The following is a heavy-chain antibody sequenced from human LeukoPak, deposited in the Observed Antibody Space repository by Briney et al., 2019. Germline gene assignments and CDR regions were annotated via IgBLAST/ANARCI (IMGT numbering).Heavy chain of an antibody. J-gene: IGHJ4*02. CDR3: ARNDSSGYFDY. V-gene: IGHV4-38-2*01. CDR1: GYSISSGYY. CDR2: IYYSEST. Sequence: SETLSLTCAVSGYSISSGYYWGWIRPPPGKRLEWIGSIYYSESTHYNPSLKSRVTISVDTSKNQFSLRLSSVTAADTAVYYCARNDSSGYFDYWGQGTLVTVSS. D-gene: IGHD3-22*01.